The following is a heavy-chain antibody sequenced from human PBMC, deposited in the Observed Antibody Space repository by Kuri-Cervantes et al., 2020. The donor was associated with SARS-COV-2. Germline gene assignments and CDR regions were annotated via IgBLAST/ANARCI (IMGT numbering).Heavy chain of an antibody. D-gene: IGHD1-26*01. J-gene: IGHJ4*02. CDR2: ISSSSSYI. Sequence: GESLKISCAASGFTFSSYSMNWVRQAPGKGLEWVSSISSSSSYIYYADSVKGRFTISSDNAKNSLYLQMNSQRAEDTAVYYCARAVGATTGDYWGQGTLVTVSS. CDR1: GFTFSSYS. CDR3: ARAVGATTGDY. V-gene: IGHV3-21*01.